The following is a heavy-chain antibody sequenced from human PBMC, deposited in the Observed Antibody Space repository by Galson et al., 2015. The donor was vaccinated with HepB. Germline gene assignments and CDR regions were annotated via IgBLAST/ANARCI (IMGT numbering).Heavy chain of an antibody. CDR3: ARVHPEYTSGWYRQALYYFDS. CDR2: ISTNGATI. Sequence: SLRLSCAASGFTFGRHTMSWVRQTPGQGLQWLSYISTNGATIHYADSVKGRFTISRDNSKNTLFLQKTGLTADDTAIYYCARVHPEYTSGWYRQALYYFDSWGQGTLVAVSS. J-gene: IGHJ4*02. D-gene: IGHD6-19*01. CDR1: GFTFGRHT. V-gene: IGHV3-48*01.